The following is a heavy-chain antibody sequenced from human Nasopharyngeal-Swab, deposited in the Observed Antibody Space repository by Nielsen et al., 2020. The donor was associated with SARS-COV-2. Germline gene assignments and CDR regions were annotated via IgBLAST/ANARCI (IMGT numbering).Heavy chain of an antibody. D-gene: IGHD3-3*01. CDR2: VSAYNGDT. CDR3: ARGPQILTY. Sequence: ASVKVSCKASGYTFLSSTINWVRQAPGQGLERMGWVSAYNGDTDYEQKFQGRVTMTTDTSTETAYMELRGLTSDDTAVYYCARGPQILTYWGQGTLVTVSS. V-gene: IGHV1-18*01. CDR1: GYTFLSST. J-gene: IGHJ4*02.